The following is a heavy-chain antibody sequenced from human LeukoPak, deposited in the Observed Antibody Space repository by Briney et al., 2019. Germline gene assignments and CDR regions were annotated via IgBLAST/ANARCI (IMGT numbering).Heavy chain of an antibody. V-gene: IGHV3-21*01. D-gene: IGHD2-21*02. J-gene: IGHJ4*02. CDR3: ARDQTTYCGGDCYSYY. CDR2: ISCSSSYI. CDR1: GSTFSSYS. Sequence: GGSLRLSCAASGSTFSSYSMNWVRQAPGKGLEWVSSISCSSSYIYYADSVKGRFTISRDNAKNSLYLQMNSLRAEDPAVYYCARDQTTYCGGDCYSYYWGQGNLVTASS.